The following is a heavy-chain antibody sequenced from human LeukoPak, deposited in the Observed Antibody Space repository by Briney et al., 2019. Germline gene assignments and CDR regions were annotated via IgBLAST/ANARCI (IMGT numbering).Heavy chain of an antibody. D-gene: IGHD2-2*01. J-gene: IGHJ6*02. CDR2: ITSSLSYI. Sequence: GGSLRLSCAASGFTFKSYTMNWVRQAPGKGLEWVSSITSSLSYISYADSVKGRFTISRDNAKNSLSLQMNSLRAEDTAVYYCARDFGRTSDWQPRLYYGMDVWGQGTTATVSS. CDR3: ARDFGRTSDWQPRLYYGMDV. CDR1: GFTFKSYT. V-gene: IGHV3-21*01.